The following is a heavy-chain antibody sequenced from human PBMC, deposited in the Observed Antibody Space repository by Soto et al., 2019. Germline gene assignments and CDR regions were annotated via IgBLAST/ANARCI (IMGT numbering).Heavy chain of an antibody. CDR1: GFTFSLYA. J-gene: IGHJ4*02. V-gene: IGHV3-33*01. D-gene: IGHD2-8*02. CDR3: ARSGDCTGTSCHLRGGFDA. CDR2: IWGDGSDK. Sequence: GGSLRLSCAASGFTFSLYAIHWVRQAPGKGLEWVAAIWGDGSDKKYADSVKGRFTVSRDNSKNTLYLQMNSLRDEDTAVYFCARSGDCTGTSCHLRGGFDAWGPGTLVTVSS.